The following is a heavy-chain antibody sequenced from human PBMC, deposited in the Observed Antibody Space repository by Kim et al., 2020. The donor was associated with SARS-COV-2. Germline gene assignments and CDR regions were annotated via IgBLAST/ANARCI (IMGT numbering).Heavy chain of an antibody. CDR2: ISSSSSYI. CDR3: ARDLGYSSGWSDSSYYYYYGMDV. J-gene: IGHJ6*02. D-gene: IGHD6-19*01. Sequence: GGSLRLSCAASGFTFSSYSMNWVRQAPGKGLEWVSSISSSSSYIYYADSVKGRFTISRDNAKNSLYLQMNSLRAEDTAVYYCARDLGYSSGWSDSSYYYYYGMDVWGQGTTVTVSS. V-gene: IGHV3-21*01. CDR1: GFTFSSYS.